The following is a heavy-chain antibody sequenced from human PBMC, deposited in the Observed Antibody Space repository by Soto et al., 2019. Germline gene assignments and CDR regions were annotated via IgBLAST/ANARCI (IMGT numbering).Heavy chain of an antibody. D-gene: IGHD3-9*01. CDR2: IYYSGRT. CDR3: AVTLRYFDGGFDP. J-gene: IGHJ5*02. V-gene: IGHV4-39*01. CDR1: GGSISSSNYY. Sequence: QLQLQESGPGLVKPSETLSLTCTVAGGSISSSNYYWGWIRQPPGKGLEWIGSIYYSGRTYYNPSLKSRVTISVDTSKNQFSLKLSSVTAADTAVYYCAVTLRYFDGGFDPWGQGTLVTVSS.